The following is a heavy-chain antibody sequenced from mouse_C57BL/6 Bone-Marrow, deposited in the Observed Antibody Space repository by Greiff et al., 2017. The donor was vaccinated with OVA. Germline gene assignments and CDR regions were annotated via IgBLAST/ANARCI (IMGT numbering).Heavy chain of an antibody. CDR1: GYTFTDYY. D-gene: IGHD1-1*01. CDR3: ARADYYGSSYDAMDY. Sequence: QVQLQQSGAELVRPGASVKLSCKASGYTFTDYYINWVKQRPGQGLEWIARIYPGSGNTYYNENFKGKATLTAEKSSSTAYMQLSSLTSEDSAVYFCARADYYGSSYDAMDYWGQGTSVTVSS. CDR2: IYPGSGNT. J-gene: IGHJ4*01. V-gene: IGHV1-76*01.